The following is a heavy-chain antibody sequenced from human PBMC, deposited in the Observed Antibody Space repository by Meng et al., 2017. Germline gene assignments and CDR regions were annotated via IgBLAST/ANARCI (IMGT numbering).Heavy chain of an antibody. CDR1: GGSIFNYY. CDR2: IYNSGST. J-gene: IGHJ5*02. D-gene: IGHD6-19*01. V-gene: IGHV4-59*01. Sequence: ESLKISCTVSGGSIFNYYWSWIRQPPGKGLEWIGYIYNSGSTNYNPSLESRVIISVDTSKSQFSLRMSSVTAADTAVYYCARVGGYSGGWYEASWGQGTLVTVSS. CDR3: ARVGGYSGGWYEAS.